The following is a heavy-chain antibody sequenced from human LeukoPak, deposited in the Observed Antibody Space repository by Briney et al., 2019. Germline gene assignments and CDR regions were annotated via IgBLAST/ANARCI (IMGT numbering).Heavy chain of an antibody. CDR3: AKAYDFWSGYSLDY. Sequence: GGSLRLSCAASGFTFSSYAMSWVRQAPGKGLEWVSAISGSGGSTYYADSVKGRFTISRDNSKNTLYLQMNSLRAEDTAVYYCAKAYDFWSGYSLDYWGQGTLVTVSS. V-gene: IGHV3-23*01. D-gene: IGHD3-3*01. CDR2: ISGSGGST. J-gene: IGHJ4*02. CDR1: GFTFSSYA.